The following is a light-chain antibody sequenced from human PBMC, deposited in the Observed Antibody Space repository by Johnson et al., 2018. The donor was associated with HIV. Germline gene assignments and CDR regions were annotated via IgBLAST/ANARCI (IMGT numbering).Light chain of an antibody. J-gene: IGLJ1*01. V-gene: IGLV1-51*02. CDR2: ENN. CDR1: SSNIGNNY. Sequence: QSVLTQPPSVSAAPGQKVTISCSGSSSNIGNNYVSWYQQLPGTAPKLLICENNKRPSGIPDRFSGSKSGTSATLGITGLQTGDEADYYCGTWDISLSVLNVFGTGAKVTGL. CDR3: GTWDISLSVLNV.